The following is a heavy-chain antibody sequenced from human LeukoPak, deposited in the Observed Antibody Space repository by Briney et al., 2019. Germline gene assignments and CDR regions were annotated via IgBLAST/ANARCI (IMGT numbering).Heavy chain of an antibody. CDR1: GYTFTSYG. J-gene: IGHJ3*02. V-gene: IGHV1-18*01. CDR3: ARDKEYCSSTSCSRPNAFDI. D-gene: IGHD2-2*01. Sequence: ASVKVSCKASGYTFTSYGISWVRQAPGQGLEWMGWISAYNGNTNYAQKLQGRVTMTTDTSTSTAYMEPRSLGSDDTAVYYCARDKEYCSSTSCSRPNAFDIWGQGTMVTVSS. CDR2: ISAYNGNT.